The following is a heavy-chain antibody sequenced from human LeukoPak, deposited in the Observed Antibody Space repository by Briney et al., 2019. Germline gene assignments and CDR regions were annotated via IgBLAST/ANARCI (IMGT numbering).Heavy chain of an antibody. V-gene: IGHV4-39*07. CDR3: AREGSGYSTNFDY. CDR2: IHYRGTT. CDR1: DGSISSTSYY. J-gene: IGHJ4*02. D-gene: IGHD3-3*01. Sequence: SETLSLTCIVSDGSISSTSYYWGWIRQSPGKGLEWIGSIHYRGTTYYNPSLLSRGTISVDTSKNQFSLKLNSVTAADTAVYFCAREGSGYSTNFDYWGQGTLVTVSS.